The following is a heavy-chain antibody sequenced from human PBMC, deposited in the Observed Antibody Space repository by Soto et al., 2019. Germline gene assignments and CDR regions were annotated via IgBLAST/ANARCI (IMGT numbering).Heavy chain of an antibody. J-gene: IGHJ4*02. D-gene: IGHD6-13*01. CDR2: ISSSSYI. V-gene: IGHV3-21*01. CDR3: ARDSSSWSFDY. CDR1: GFTFSSYS. Sequence: PGGSLRLSCAASGFTFSSYSMNWVRQAPGKGLEWVSSISSSSYIYYADSVEGRFTISRDNAKNSLYLQMNSLRAEDTAVYYCARDSSSWSFDYWGQGTLVTVSS.